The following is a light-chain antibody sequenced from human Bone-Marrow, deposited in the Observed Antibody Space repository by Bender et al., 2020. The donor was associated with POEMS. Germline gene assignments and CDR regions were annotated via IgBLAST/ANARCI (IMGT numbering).Light chain of an antibody. V-gene: IGLV1-44*01. CDR2: INN. CDR3: SSFAATNRYV. CDR1: SSNIGTNP. J-gene: IGLJ1*01. Sequence: QSVLTQPPSASGTPGQRVTISCSGSSSNIGTNPVNWYQQLPGTAPKLLIYINNQRPSGVPDRFSGSKSGNTASLTISGLQAEDEADYYCSSFAATNRYVFGTGTKLTVL.